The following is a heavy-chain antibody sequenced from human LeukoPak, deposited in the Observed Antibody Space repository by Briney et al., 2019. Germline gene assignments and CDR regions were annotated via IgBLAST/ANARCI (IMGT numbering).Heavy chain of an antibody. CDR3: ASLYSSSRPRYYMDV. V-gene: IGHV4-34*01. D-gene: IGHD6-13*01. Sequence: PLETLSLTCAVYGGSFSGYYWSWIRQPPGKGLEWIGEINHSGSTNYNPSLKSRVTISVDTSKNQFSLKLSSVTAADTAVYYCASLYSSSRPRYYMDVWGKGTTVTVSS. CDR2: INHSGST. J-gene: IGHJ6*03. CDR1: GGSFSGYY.